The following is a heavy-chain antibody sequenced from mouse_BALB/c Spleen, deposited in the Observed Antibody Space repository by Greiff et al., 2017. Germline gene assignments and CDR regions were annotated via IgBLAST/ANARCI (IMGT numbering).Heavy chain of an antibody. J-gene: IGHJ4*01. CDR2: ISSGGSYT. V-gene: IGHV5-6*01. D-gene: IGHD1-1*02. Sequence: EVMLVESGGDLVKPGGSLKLSCAASGFTFSSYGMSWVRQTPDKRLEWVATISSGGSYTYYPDSVKGRFTISRDNAKNTLYLQMSSLKSEDTAMYYCASHVSYGAMDYWGQGTSVTVSS. CDR1: GFTFSSYG. CDR3: ASHVSYGAMDY.